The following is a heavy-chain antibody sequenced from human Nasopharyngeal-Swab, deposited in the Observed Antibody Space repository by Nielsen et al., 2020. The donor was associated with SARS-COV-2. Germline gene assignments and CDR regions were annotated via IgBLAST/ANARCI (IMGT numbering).Heavy chain of an antibody. V-gene: IGHV3-48*04. CDR1: GFTFSSYS. D-gene: IGHD2-8*01. CDR3: ASVYCTNGVCYWAFDI. CDR2: ISSSSSTI. Sequence: LSLTCAASGFTFSSYSMNWVRQAPGKGLEWVSYISSSSSTIYYADSVKGRFTISRDNAKNSLYLQMNSLRAEDTAVYYCASVYCTNGVCYWAFDIWGQGTMVTVSS. J-gene: IGHJ3*02.